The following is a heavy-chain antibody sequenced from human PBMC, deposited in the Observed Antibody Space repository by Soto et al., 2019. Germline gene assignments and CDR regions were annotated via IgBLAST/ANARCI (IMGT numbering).Heavy chain of an antibody. D-gene: IGHD5-12*01. V-gene: IGHV4-34*01. CDR1: GGSFSGYY. Sequence: QVQLQQWGAGLLKPSETLSLTCAVYGGSFSGYYWSWIRQPPGKGLEWIGEIKDGGNTNYSPSLKSRVTISADTSKNQFSLKLNSVTAADTAVYYCARGQEAIVATHWDRRTLVTVSS. J-gene: IGHJ4*02. CDR2: IKDGGNT. CDR3: ARGQEAIVATH.